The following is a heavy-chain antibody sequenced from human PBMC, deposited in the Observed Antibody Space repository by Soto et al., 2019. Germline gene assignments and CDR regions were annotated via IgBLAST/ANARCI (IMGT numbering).Heavy chain of an antibody. Sequence: EVQLVESGGGLVQPGGSLRLSCAASGFTVSNNYINWVRQAPGKGLEWVSVIYSGGSTYYADSVKGRFTISRDNSKNTLYLQMNSLRAEDTAVYYCARSRPPTSNWFDPWGQGTLVTVSS. V-gene: IGHV3-66*01. CDR3: ARSRPPTSNWFDP. CDR2: IYSGGST. D-gene: IGHD1-26*01. CDR1: GFTVSNNY. J-gene: IGHJ5*02.